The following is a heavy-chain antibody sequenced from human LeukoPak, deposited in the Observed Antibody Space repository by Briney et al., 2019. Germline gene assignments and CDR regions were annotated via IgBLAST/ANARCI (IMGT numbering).Heavy chain of an antibody. V-gene: IGHV4-59*01. D-gene: IGHD5-18*01. CDR1: GGSISSDY. CDR3: ARVISTAMVTYYFDY. J-gene: IGHJ4*02. CDR2: IYYSGST. Sequence: PSETLSLTCTVSGGSISSDYWSWIRQPPGKGLEWIGYIYYSGSTNYNPSLKSRVTISVDTSKNQFSLKLSSVTAADTAVYYCARVISTAMVTYYFDYWGQGTLVTVSS.